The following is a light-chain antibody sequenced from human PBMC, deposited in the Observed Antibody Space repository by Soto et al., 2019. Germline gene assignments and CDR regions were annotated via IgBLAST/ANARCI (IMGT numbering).Light chain of an antibody. Sequence: QSALTQPASLSGSPGQSITISCTGTSSDVGGYDFVCWYQHHPGKAPKLMIYGVSNRPSGVSNRFSGSKSGNTASLTISGLRPEDEADYYCSSYTSSSTYVFGTGTKVTVL. CDR1: SSDVGGYDF. CDR2: GVS. CDR3: SSYTSSSTYV. V-gene: IGLV2-14*03. J-gene: IGLJ1*01.